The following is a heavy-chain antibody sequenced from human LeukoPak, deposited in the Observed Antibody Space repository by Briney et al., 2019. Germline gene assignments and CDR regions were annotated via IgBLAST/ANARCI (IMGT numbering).Heavy chain of an antibody. D-gene: IGHD6-13*01. CDR1: GFTFRSYS. V-gene: IGHV3-48*01. CDR2: ISSSSSTI. CDR3: ATSMAAAANYYYYYMDV. J-gene: IGHJ6*03. Sequence: GGSLRLSCAASGFTFRSYSMNWVRQAPRKGLEWVSYISSSSSTIYYADSVKGRFTISRDNAKNSLYLQMNSLRAEDTAVYYCATSMAAAANYYYYYMDVWGKGTTVTVSS.